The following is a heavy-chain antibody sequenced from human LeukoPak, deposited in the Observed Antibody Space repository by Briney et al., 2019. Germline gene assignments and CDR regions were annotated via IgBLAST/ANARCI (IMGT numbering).Heavy chain of an antibody. Sequence: ASVKVSCKASGGTFSSYAFSWVRQAPGQGLEWMGGIIPISGTANFAHNFQGKVTLTADESTSTVYMELSSLRSEDTAVYFCAGKTQYIDTPLDYWGQGTLVTVSS. V-gene: IGHV1-69*13. J-gene: IGHJ4*02. CDR2: IIPISGTA. CDR3: AGKTQYIDTPLDY. CDR1: GGTFSSYA. D-gene: IGHD2-15*01.